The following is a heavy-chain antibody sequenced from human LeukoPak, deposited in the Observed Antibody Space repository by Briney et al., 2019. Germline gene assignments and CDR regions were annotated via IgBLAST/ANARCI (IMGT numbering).Heavy chain of an antibody. D-gene: IGHD3-10*01. J-gene: IGHJ6*02. Sequence: SETLSLTCAVYGGSFSGYYWSWIRQPPGKGLEWIGGINHSGSTNYNPSLKSRVTISVDTSKNQFSLKLSSVTAADTAVYYCARWSITMVRGVISHYYYYGMDVWGQGTTVTVSS. V-gene: IGHV4-34*01. CDR1: GGSFSGYY. CDR3: ARWSITMVRGVISHYYYYGMDV. CDR2: INHSGST.